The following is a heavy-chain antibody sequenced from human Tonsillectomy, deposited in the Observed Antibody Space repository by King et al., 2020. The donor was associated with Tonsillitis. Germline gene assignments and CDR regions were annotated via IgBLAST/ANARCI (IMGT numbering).Heavy chain of an antibody. Sequence: DVQLVESGGGLVQPGGSLRLSCAVSGFTFSTYAMTWVRQAPGKGLEWVSGISVGGDKTYYADSVKGRFTISRDNSKNTLYLQMNSLRAEDTARYYCAKEIKGGWVLGYWGQGALVTVSS. D-gene: IGHD6-19*01. V-gene: IGHV3-23*04. CDR1: GFTFSTYA. CDR3: AKEIKGGWVLGY. CDR2: ISVGGDKT. J-gene: IGHJ4*02.